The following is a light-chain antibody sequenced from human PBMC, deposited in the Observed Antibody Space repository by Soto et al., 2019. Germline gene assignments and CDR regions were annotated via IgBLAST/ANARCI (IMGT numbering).Light chain of an antibody. Sequence: DIQMTQSPSSLSASVGDRVTITCRASQSINSYLNWYQQKPVKAPKLLIYAVSSLQNRVPSRVSGSGSGTDFSLTISSLQPEDFETYYCQQSYSTLYTFCQGTKLEIK. V-gene: IGKV1-39*01. CDR1: QSINSY. CDR3: QQSYSTLYT. CDR2: AVS. J-gene: IGKJ2*01.